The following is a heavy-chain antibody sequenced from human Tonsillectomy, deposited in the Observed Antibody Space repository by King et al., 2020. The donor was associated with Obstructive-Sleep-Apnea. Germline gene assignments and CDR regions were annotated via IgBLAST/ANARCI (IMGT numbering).Heavy chain of an antibody. J-gene: IGHJ4*02. D-gene: IGHD1-26*01. CDR3: AKDQRGSGSYAYYFDY. V-gene: IGHV3-30*18. CDR1: GFTFSSYG. Sequence: VQLVESGGGVVQPGRSLRLSCAASGFTFSSYGMHWVRQAPGKGLEWVAVISYDGSNKYYADSVKGRFTISRDNSKNTLYLQMNSLRAEDTAVYYCAKDQRGSGSYAYYFDYWGQGTLVTVSS. CDR2: ISYDGSNK.